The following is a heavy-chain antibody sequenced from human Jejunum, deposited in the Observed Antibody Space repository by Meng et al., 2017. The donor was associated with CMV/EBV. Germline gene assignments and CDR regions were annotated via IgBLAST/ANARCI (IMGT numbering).Heavy chain of an antibody. D-gene: IGHD6-19*01. V-gene: IGHV3-48*03. CDR3: ARAGVQKQWLPNWFDP. J-gene: IGHJ5*02. Sequence: TFSSYEMNWVRQAPGKGLEWVSYITGSGNTVYYADSVRGRFTISRDNAKNSLYLQMNSLRAEDTATYYCARAGVQKQWLPNWFDPWGQGTRVTVS. CDR2: ITGSGNTV. CDR1: TFSSYE.